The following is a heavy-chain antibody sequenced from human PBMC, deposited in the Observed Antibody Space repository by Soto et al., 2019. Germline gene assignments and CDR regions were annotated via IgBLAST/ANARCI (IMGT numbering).Heavy chain of an antibody. J-gene: IGHJ4*02. V-gene: IGHV3-23*05. CDR1: GFTFSSYA. CDR2: IYNTGGTK. D-gene: IGHD5-12*01. CDR3: ARSSGYDQPLY. Sequence: EVQLLEFGGGSVQPGGSLRLSCAASGFTFSSYAMNWVRQAPGRGLEWVTGIYNTGGTKHYADSVKGRFTISRDNSKNTVYLRMNSLRAEDTAVYYCARSSGYDQPLYWGQGTRVTVTS.